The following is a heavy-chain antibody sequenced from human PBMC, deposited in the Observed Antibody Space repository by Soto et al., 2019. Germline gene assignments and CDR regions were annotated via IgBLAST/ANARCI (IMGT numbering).Heavy chain of an antibody. CDR2: INSDGSST. V-gene: IGHV3-74*01. CDR1: GLTFSSYW. CDR3: ALSHSVTTDY. D-gene: IGHD4-17*01. Sequence: EVQLVESGGGLVQPGGSLRLSCAASGLTFSSYWMHWVRQAPGKGLVWVSRINSDGSSTSYADSVKGRFTISRDNAKNTLYPQMNRLRDEDTAVYYCALSHSVTTDYWGQGTLVTVS. J-gene: IGHJ4*02.